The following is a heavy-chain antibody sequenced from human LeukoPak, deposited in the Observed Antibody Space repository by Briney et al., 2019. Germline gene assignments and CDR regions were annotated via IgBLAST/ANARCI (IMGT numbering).Heavy chain of an antibody. V-gene: IGHV1-8*01. J-gene: IGHJ3*01. CDR2: MNPNSGNT. CDR1: GYTFSSYD. D-gene: IGHD2-2*01. Sequence: ASVKVSCKASGYTFSSYDINWVRQANGQGLECMGWMNPNSGNTGFAQKFQGRVALTRDTSITTAYMELSNLKSDDTAVYYCASAHCSGSSCFWGAFEFWGQGTLVTVSS. CDR3: ASAHCSGSSCFWGAFEF.